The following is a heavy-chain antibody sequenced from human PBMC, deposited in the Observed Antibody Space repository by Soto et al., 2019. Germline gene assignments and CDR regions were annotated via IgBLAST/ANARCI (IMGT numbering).Heavy chain of an antibody. CDR3: ARGLDGSGSYYTDY. D-gene: IGHD3-10*01. V-gene: IGHV1-18*01. Sequence: ASVKVSCKASGYTFTNYGISWVRQAPGQGLEWMGWISHWGKTSYAQKLQGRVTMTTDTSASTAFRELRSLRSDDTAMYFLARGLDGSGSYYTDYWGQGTLVTVSS. J-gene: IGHJ4*02. CDR2: ISHWGKT. CDR1: GYTFTNYG.